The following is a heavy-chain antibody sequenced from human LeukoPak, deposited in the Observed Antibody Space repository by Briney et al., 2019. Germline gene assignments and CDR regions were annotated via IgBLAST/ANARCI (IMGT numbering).Heavy chain of an antibody. D-gene: IGHD2/OR15-2a*01. Sequence: ASVKVSCKASGYTFTGYFIHWVRQAPGQGLEWMGWIDPNTDGTNYAQKFQGRVAMTRDTSSSTAYMELSRLTSDDTAVYYCARGLDLGGILLSPFDYWGQGTPVAVSS. CDR1: GYTFTGYF. CDR3: ARGLDLGGILLSPFDY. V-gene: IGHV1-2*02. J-gene: IGHJ4*02. CDR2: IDPNTDGT.